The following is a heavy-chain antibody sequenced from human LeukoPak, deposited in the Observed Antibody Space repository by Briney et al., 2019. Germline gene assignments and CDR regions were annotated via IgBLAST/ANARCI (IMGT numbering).Heavy chain of an antibody. V-gene: IGHV3-74*03. CDR3: VGSIGWPAY. Sequence: GGSLRLSCAASGLSFNNCWMHWVRQATGKGLEWVSRIDNDGNTKYADSVKGRFTISRDNAKNTLYLQMDSLRADDTAVYYCVGSIGWPAYWGQGSLVTVSS. D-gene: IGHD6-19*01. J-gene: IGHJ4*02. CDR2: IDNDGNT. CDR1: GLSFNNCW.